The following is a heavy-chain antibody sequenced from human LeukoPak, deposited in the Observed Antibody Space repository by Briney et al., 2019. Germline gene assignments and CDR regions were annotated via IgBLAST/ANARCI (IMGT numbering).Heavy chain of an antibody. V-gene: IGHV3-30*18. J-gene: IGHJ6*02. D-gene: IGHD3-3*01. CDR2: ISYDGSNK. CDR1: AFTLVNYG. CDR3: AKERPVFGVVYGMDV. Sequence: GGSLRLSCTASAFTLVNYGMHWGRQAPGKGLEWVAVISYDGSNKYYADSVKGRFTISRDNSKNTLYLQMNSLKAEDTAVYYCAKERPVFGVVYGMDVWGQGTTVTVSS.